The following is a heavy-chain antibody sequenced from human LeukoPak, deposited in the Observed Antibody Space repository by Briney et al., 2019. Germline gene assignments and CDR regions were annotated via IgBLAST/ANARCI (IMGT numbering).Heavy chain of an antibody. CDR1: GYTFTGYY. Sequence: ASVRVSCKASGYTFTGYYMHWVRQAPGQGLEWMGWINPNSGGTNYAQKFQGRVTMTRDTSISTAYMELSRLRSDDTAVYYCASPLYCSSTSCLSHWGQGTLVTVSS. CDR3: ASPLYCSSTSCLSH. D-gene: IGHD2-2*01. J-gene: IGHJ4*02. V-gene: IGHV1-2*02. CDR2: INPNSGGT.